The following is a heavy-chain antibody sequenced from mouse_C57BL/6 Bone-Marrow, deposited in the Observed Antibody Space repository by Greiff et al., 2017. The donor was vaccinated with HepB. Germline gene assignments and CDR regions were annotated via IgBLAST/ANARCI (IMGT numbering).Heavy chain of an antibody. Sequence: EVQVVESGEGLVKPGGSLKLSCAASGFTFSSYAMSWVRQTPEKRLEWVAYISSGGDYIYYADTVKGRFTISRDTARNTLYLQMSSLKSEDTAVYYCTREGEIDYDYDGFAYWGQGTLVTVSA. V-gene: IGHV5-9-1*02. CDR2: ISSGGDYI. J-gene: IGHJ3*01. CDR1: GFTFSSYA. D-gene: IGHD2-4*01. CDR3: TREGEIDYDYDGFAY.